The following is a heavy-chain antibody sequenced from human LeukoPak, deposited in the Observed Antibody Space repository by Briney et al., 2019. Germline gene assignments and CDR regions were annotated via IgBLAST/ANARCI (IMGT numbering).Heavy chain of an antibody. CDR2: ISSSSSYI. CDR1: GFTLSSYS. Sequence: GGSLRLSCAASGFTLSSYSMNWVRQAPGKGLEWVSSISSSSSYIHYTDSVKGRFTISRDNTKKSLYLQMNSLRAEDTAVYYCARDRYDRSVYYDYWGQGTLVT. J-gene: IGHJ4*02. CDR3: ARDRYDRSVYYDY. D-gene: IGHD3-22*01. V-gene: IGHV3-21*01.